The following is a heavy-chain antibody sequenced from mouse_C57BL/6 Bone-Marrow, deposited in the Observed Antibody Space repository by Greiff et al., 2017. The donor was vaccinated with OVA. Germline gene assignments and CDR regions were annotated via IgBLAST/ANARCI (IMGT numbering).Heavy chain of an antibody. CDR1: GYAFSSYW. V-gene: IGHV1-80*01. CDR3: ARRELVYYAMDY. J-gene: IGHJ4*01. Sequence: VKLQESGAELVKPGASVKISCKASGYAFSSYWMNWVKQRPGKGLEWIGQIYPGDGDTNYNGKFKGKATLTADKSSSTAYMQLSSLTSEDSAVYFCARRELVYYAMDYWGQGTSVTVSS. D-gene: IGHD4-1*01. CDR2: IYPGDGDT.